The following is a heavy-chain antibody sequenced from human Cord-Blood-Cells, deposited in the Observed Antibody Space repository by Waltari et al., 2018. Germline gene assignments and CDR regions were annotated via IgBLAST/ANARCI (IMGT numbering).Heavy chain of an antibody. V-gene: IGHV1-69*01. CDR3: ARSDYYYGSGSHYYYGMDV. D-gene: IGHD3-10*01. Sequence: QVQLVQSGAEVKKPGSSVKVSCKASGGTFRSYAISWVRQAPGQGLEWMGGIIPILGTATYAQKFQGRVTITADQSTSTAYMELSSLRSEDTAVYYCARSDYYYGSGSHYYYGMDVWGQGTTVTVSS. CDR2: IIPILGTA. CDR1: GGTFRSYA. J-gene: IGHJ6*02.